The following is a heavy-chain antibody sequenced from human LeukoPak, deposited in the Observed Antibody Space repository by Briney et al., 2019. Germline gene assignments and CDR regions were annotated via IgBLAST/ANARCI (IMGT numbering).Heavy chain of an antibody. CDR2: IWYNGSKE. Sequence: GGSLRLSCAASRFTFSAYGMHWVRQAPGKGLEWVAVIWYNGSKEYYAESVKGRFTISRDNSKNTLYLQMSSLRAEDTAVYYCARDPYGSGDGYFDYWGQGTLVTVSS. D-gene: IGHD3-10*01. V-gene: IGHV3-33*01. CDR1: RFTFSAYG. J-gene: IGHJ4*02. CDR3: ARDPYGSGDGYFDY.